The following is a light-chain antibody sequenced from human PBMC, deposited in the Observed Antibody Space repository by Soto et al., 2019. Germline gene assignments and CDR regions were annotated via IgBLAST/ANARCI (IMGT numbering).Light chain of an antibody. Sequence: ETVLTQSPSILSLSPGERATLCCRASQNVRSSSLAWYQQKPGQAPRLLIYAASTRVTGVADRFSGSGSGTDFTLTISRLEAEDFAVYHCPQYGDSIKFGGGTKV. V-gene: IGKV3-20*01. CDR2: AAS. CDR3: PQYGDSIK. J-gene: IGKJ4*01. CDR1: QNVRSSS.